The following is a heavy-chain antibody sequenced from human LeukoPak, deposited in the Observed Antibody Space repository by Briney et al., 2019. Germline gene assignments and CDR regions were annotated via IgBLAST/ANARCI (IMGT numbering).Heavy chain of an antibody. Sequence: GGSLRLSCAASGFTFSTYAMHWVRQAPGKGPEWVAVISYDGSKKYYSDSVKGRFTISRDNSKNTLFLQMNSLRAEDTAVYSCARSGSSWYSGWFDPWGQGTLVTVSS. CDR3: ARSGSSWYSGWFDP. J-gene: IGHJ5*02. CDR2: ISYDGSKK. CDR1: GFTFSTYA. D-gene: IGHD6-13*01. V-gene: IGHV3-30*04.